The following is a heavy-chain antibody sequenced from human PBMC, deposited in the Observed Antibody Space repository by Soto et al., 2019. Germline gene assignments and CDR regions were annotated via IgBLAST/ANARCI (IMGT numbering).Heavy chain of an antibody. V-gene: IGHV4-59*01. CDR3: ARDNGYSYGYTLDH. D-gene: IGHD5-18*01. J-gene: IGHJ4*02. CDR1: GCSISSYY. CDR2: IYYSGST. Sequence: PSETLSLTCTVSGCSISSYYWSWIRQPPGKGLEWIGYIYYSGSTNYNPSLKSRVTISVDTSKNQFSLKLSSVTAADTAVYYCARDNGYSYGYTLDHWGQGTLVTVS.